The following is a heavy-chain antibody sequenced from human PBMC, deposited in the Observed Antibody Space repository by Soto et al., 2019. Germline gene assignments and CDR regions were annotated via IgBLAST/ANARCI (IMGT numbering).Heavy chain of an antibody. CDR2: INPDGNVG. V-gene: IGHV3-7*03. J-gene: IGHJ4*02. CDR1: GFTFSTYW. CDR3: AGWGGQDYNY. D-gene: IGHD4-4*01. Sequence: EVQLLGSGGGLVQPGGSLRLSCVGSGFTFSTYWMNWVRQAPGKGLEWVANINPDGNVGTYVDTVRGRFTTPRDNAKNPLYLQMNSLRADDTDVYLCAGWGGQDYNYWGQGIMVTVSS.